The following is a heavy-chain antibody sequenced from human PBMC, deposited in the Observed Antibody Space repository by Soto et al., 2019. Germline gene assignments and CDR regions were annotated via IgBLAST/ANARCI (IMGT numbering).Heavy chain of an antibody. V-gene: IGHV4-31*03. CDR1: GGSISSGGYY. Sequence: SETLSLTCTVSGGSISSGGYYWSWIRQHPGKGLEWIGYIYYSGSTYYNPSLKSRVTISVDTSKNQFSLKLSSVTAADTAVYYCARMEMANFDYWGQGTLVTVSS. CDR2: IYYSGST. J-gene: IGHJ4*02. CDR3: ARMEMANFDY. D-gene: IGHD5-12*01.